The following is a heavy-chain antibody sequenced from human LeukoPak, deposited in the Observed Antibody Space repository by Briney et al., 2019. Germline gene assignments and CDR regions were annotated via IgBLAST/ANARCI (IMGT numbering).Heavy chain of an antibody. CDR2: IIPIFGTA. Sequence: GASVKVSCKASGGTFSSYAISWVRQAPGQGLEWMGGIIPIFGTANYAQKFQGRVTITTDESTSTAYMELSSLRSEGTAVYYCARASGNYYDSSGYYRTPPRFDYWGQGTLVTVSS. CDR3: ARASGNYYDSSGYYRTPPRFDY. CDR1: GGTFSSYA. D-gene: IGHD3-22*01. J-gene: IGHJ4*02. V-gene: IGHV1-69*05.